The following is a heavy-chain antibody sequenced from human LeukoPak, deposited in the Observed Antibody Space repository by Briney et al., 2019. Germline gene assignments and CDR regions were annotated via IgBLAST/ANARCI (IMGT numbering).Heavy chain of an antibody. V-gene: IGHV3-11*04. J-gene: IGHJ4*02. D-gene: IGHD2-2*01. CDR1: GFTFSDYY. CDR2: ISGSGTTI. CDR3: AVLTYQLLDYYFDY. Sequence: GGSLRLSCAASGFTFSDYYMSWIRQAPGKGLEWVSYISGSGTTIYYADSVKGRFTISRDNAKNSLYLQMNSLRAEDTAVYYCAVLTYQLLDYYFDYWGQGTLVTVSS.